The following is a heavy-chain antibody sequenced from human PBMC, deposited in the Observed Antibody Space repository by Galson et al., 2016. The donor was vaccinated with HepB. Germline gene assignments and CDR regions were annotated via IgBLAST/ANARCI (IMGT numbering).Heavy chain of an antibody. Sequence: SETLSLTCTVSGDSISNSRYYWGWIRQSPEKGLEWIGTVYYTGDTSYNPSLMSRVTMSVDTSKTQFSLRLSAVTAADTALYYCARQRSAWDGLDPWGQGTLVSVS. J-gene: IGHJ5*02. V-gene: IGHV4-39*01. D-gene: IGHD1-26*01. CDR3: ARQRSAWDGLDP. CDR1: GDSISNSRYY. CDR2: VYYTGDT.